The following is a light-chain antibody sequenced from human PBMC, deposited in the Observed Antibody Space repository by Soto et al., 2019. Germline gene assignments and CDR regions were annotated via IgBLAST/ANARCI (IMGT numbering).Light chain of an antibody. V-gene: IGKV1-39*01. CDR3: HQSYSTPPT. J-gene: IGKJ1*01. CDR1: QSISNH. Sequence: DIQXNPSPSTXSXSXXHXXXITFLASQSISNHLNWYQQKPGKAPKLLIFAASSLQSGVPSRFSGSGSGTDFTLTISSLQPEDFATYYCHQSYSTPPTFGQGTKVDIK. CDR2: AAS.